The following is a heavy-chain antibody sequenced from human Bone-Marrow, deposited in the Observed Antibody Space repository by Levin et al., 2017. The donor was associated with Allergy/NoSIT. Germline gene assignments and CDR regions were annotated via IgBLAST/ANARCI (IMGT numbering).Heavy chain of an antibody. CDR1: GFTFSSYA. CDR2: ISYDGSNK. V-gene: IGHV3-30*04. CDR3: ARDGSSGWYGVDAFDI. Sequence: PGGSLGLSCAASGFTFSSYAMHWVRQAPGKGLEWVAVISYDGSNKYYADSVKGRFTISRDNSKNTLYLQMNSLRAEDTAVYYCARDGSSGWYGVDAFDIWGQGTMVTVSS. D-gene: IGHD6-19*01. J-gene: IGHJ3*02.